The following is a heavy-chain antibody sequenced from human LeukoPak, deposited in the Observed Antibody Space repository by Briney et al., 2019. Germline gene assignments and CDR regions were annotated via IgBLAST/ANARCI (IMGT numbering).Heavy chain of an antibody. CDR2: IYYTGST. V-gene: IGHV4-59*08. D-gene: IGHD3-22*01. CDR1: AGSITNYY. Sequence: SETLSLTCTVSAGSITNYYWSWIRQPPGKGLEWICYIYYTGSTNYNPSLKSRVSISVDTSKNPFSLKLSSVTAADTAVYYCARHGGYHSPIDYWGQGTLVTVSS. CDR3: ARHGGYHSPIDY. J-gene: IGHJ4*02.